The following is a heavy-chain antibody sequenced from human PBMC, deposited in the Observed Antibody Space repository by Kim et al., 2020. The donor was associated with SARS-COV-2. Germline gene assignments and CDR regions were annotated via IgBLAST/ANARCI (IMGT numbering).Heavy chain of an antibody. Sequence: GGSLRLSCAASGFTFSSYSMNWVRQAPGKGLEWVSSISSSSSYIYYADSLKGRFTISRDNAKNSLYLQMNSLRAEDTAMYYCARVPHHSSSWKSPFFLWGQGTLVTVSS. V-gene: IGHV3-21*01. CDR2: ISSSSSYI. D-gene: IGHD6-13*01. CDR1: GFTFSSYS. J-gene: IGHJ4*02. CDR3: ARVPHHSSSWKSPFFL.